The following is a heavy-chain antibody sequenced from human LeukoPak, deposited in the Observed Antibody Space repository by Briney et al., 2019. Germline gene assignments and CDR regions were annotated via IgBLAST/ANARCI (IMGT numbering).Heavy chain of an antibody. D-gene: IGHD2-2*01. CDR1: GGTFSSYA. J-gene: IGHJ4*02. Sequence: ASVKVSCKASGGTFSSYAISWVRQAPGQGLEWMGGIIPIFGTANYAQKFQGRVTITADESTSTAYMELSSLRSEDTAVYYCASGPSHPTTPAAMIFDYWGQGTLVTVSS. CDR3: ASGPSHPTTPAAMIFDY. CDR2: IIPIFGTA. V-gene: IGHV1-69*13.